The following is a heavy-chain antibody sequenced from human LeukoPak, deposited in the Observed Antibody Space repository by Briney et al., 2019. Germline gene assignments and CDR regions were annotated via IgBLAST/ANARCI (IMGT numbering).Heavy chain of an antibody. CDR3: ATDHSMANTAWWFDP. CDR2: INPSGGNT. J-gene: IGHJ5*02. D-gene: IGHD5-24*01. Sequence: ASVKVSCKASGYTFTSYYMHWVRQAPGQGLEWMGIINPSGGNTSYAQKFQGRITMSRDTSTSTVYMELSSLRSEDTAFYYCATDHSMANTAWWFDPWGQGTLVTVSS. CDR1: GYTFTSYY. V-gene: IGHV1-46*01.